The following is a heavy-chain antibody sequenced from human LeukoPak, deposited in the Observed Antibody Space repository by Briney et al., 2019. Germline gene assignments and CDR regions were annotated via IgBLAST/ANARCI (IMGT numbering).Heavy chain of an antibody. D-gene: IGHD2-2*01. CDR2: IYYSGST. CDR1: GGSISSSSYY. J-gene: IGHJ4*02. CDR3: ARHAIVVVPYPNFDY. Sequence: PSETLSLTCTVSGGSISSSSYYWGWIRQPPGKGLEWIGSIYYSGSTYYNPSLKSRVTISVDTSKNQFSLKLSSVTAADTAVYYCARHAIVVVPYPNFDYWGQGTLVTVSS. V-gene: IGHV4-39*01.